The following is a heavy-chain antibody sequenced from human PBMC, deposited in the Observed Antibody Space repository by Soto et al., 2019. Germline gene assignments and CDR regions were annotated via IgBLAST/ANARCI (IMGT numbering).Heavy chain of an antibody. D-gene: IGHD3-22*01. CDR2: ISGTGDST. CDR1: GFTFSSYW. J-gene: IGHJ4*02. CDR3: AKDRDSSGYYYRNY. Sequence: GGSLRLSCAASGFTFSSYWMSWVRQAPGKGLEWVSAISGTGDSTYYADSVKGRFTISRDNSKNTLYLQINSLRAEDTAVYYCAKDRDSSGYYYRNYWGQGTLVTVSS. V-gene: IGHV3-23*01.